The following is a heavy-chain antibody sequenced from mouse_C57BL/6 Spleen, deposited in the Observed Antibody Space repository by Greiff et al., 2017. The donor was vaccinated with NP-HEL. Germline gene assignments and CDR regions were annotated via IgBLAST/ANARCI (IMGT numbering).Heavy chain of an antibody. Sequence: VQLQQPGAELVKPGASVKLSCKASGYTFTRYWMHWVKQRPGPGLAWIGMIHPNSGSTNYNEQFKSKATLTVDKSSSTAYMQLSILTSEDSAVYYWASAPITTDAMDYWGQGTSVTVSS. CDR1: GYTFTRYW. V-gene: IGHV1-64*01. CDR2: IHPNSGST. J-gene: IGHJ4*01. D-gene: IGHD1-1*01. CDR3: ASAPITTDAMDY.